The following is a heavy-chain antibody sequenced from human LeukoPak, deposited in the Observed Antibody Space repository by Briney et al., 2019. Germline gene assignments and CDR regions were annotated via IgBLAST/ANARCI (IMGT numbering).Heavy chain of an antibody. V-gene: IGHV3-21*01. D-gene: IGHD6-6*01. Sequence: GGSLRLSCAASGFTFSSYSMNWARQAPGKGLEWVSSISSSSSYIYYADSVKGRFTISRDNAKNSLYLQMNSLRAEDTAVYYCARDRYSSSPCDYWGQGTLVTVSS. J-gene: IGHJ4*02. CDR3: ARDRYSSSPCDY. CDR2: ISSSSSYI. CDR1: GFTFSSYS.